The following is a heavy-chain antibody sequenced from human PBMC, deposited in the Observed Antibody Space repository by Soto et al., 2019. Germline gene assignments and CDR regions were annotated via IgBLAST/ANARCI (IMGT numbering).Heavy chain of an antibody. CDR2: IYYSGST. J-gene: IGHJ4*02. D-gene: IGHD3-22*01. CDR1: GGSISSGGYY. Sequence: QVQLQESGPGLVKPSQTLSLTCTVSGGSISSGGYYWSWIRQHPGKGLEGIGYIYYSGSTYYNPSLKSRVTISVDTSKNQFSLKLSSVTAADTAVYYCAREGVRYYDSSGYLDYWGQGTLVTVSS. V-gene: IGHV4-31*03. CDR3: AREGVRYYDSSGYLDY.